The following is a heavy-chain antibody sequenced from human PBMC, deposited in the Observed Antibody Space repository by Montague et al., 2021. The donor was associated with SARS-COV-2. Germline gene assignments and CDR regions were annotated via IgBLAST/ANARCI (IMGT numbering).Heavy chain of an antibody. Sequence: SETLSLTCAVSSGSFRGYYWSWIRQPPGKGLEWIGEINHSGSTTYNPPLESRVSISVDTSNKQFSLKVASVTAADTAVYYCARLGAITLVRGVTKADFSNYGMDVWGQRTTVTVSS. V-gene: IGHV4-34*01. CDR1: SGSFRGYY. J-gene: IGHJ6*02. CDR3: ARLGAITLVRGVTKADFSNYGMDV. CDR2: INHSGST. D-gene: IGHD3-10*01.